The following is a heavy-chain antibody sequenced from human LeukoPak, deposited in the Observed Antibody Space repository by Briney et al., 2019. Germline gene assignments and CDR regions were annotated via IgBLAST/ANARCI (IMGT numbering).Heavy chain of an antibody. V-gene: IGHV1-46*01. CDR2: INPSGGST. J-gene: IGHJ3*02. D-gene: IGHD1-26*01. Sequence: ASVKVSCKASGYTFTSYYMHWVRQAPGQGLEWMGIINPSGGSTSYAQKFQGRVTMTRDTSTSTVYMELSSLRSEDTAVYYCAREFRYPYSGSYYASSSDAFDIWGQGTMVTVSS. CDR3: AREFRYPYSGSYYASSSDAFDI. CDR1: GYTFTSYY.